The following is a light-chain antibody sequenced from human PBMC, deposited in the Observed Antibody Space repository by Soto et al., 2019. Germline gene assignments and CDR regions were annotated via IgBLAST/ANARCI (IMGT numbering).Light chain of an antibody. J-gene: IGLJ3*02. CDR3: SSYAGSNNWGV. CDR2: EVS. Sequence: QSVLTQPPSASGSPGQSVTISCTGTSSDGGGYNYVSWYQQHPGKAPKLMIYEVSKRPSGVPDRFSGSKSGNTASLTVSGLQAEDEADYYCSSYAGSNNWGVFGGGTKLTGL. CDR1: SSDGGGYNY. V-gene: IGLV2-8*01.